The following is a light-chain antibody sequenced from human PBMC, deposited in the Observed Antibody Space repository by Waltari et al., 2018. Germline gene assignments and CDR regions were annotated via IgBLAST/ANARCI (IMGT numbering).Light chain of an antibody. V-gene: IGLV2-8*01. J-gene: IGLJ1*01. CDR3: SSYAGSNNLV. Sequence: SVLTQPPSSCGPPGPSVTISCAGTSSDSGGYKYASWYRQHPGKGPKLLIYEVSKRPSGVPNRFSGSKSGNTASLTVSGLQAEDEADYYCSSYAGSNNLVFGTGTKVTVL. CDR2: EVS. CDR1: SSDSGGYKY.